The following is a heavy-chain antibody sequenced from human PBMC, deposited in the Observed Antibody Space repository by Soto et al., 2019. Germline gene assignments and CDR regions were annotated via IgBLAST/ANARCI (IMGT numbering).Heavy chain of an antibody. CDR3: ARGWFGPDV. V-gene: IGHV3-74*01. J-gene: IGHJ6*03. CDR1: EFTFSGRS. D-gene: IGHD3-10*01. Sequence: EVKLVESGGGLVQPGGSLRLSCAASEFTFSGRSVHWVRQAPGKGLVWVSGIDKVGTDSTYADSVKGRFTSSRDNAKNTVYLQMNSPRVEDTAVYYCARGWFGPDVWGKGTTVTVSS. CDR2: IDKVGTDS.